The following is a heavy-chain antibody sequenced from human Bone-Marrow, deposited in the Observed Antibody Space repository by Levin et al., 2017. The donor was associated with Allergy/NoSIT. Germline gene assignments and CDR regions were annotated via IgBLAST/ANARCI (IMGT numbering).Heavy chain of an antibody. J-gene: IGHJ5*02. CDR1: GASITSGGYY. CDR3: ARTRNTLYPFFDH. Sequence: SETLSLTCSVSGASITSGGYYWSWIRQHPGTGLEWIGYIYHSGTTYYNPSLRSRVGISVEASKNQFSMTLNSVTAADTALYYCARTRNTLYPFFDHWGRGTLVSVSS. CDR2: IYHSGTT. D-gene: IGHD3-16*01. V-gene: IGHV4-31*03.